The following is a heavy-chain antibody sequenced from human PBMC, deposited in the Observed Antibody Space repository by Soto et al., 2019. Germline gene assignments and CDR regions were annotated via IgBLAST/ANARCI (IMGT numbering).Heavy chain of an antibody. CDR2: ISGSGGST. CDR3: AKDRTYDSSGYYPLDFDY. Sequence: PGGSLRLSCAASGFTFSSYAMSWVRQAPGKXLEWVSAISGSGGSTYYADSVKGRFTISRDNSKNTLYLQMNSLRAEDTAVYYCAKDRTYDSSGYYPLDFDYWGQGTLVTVCS. CDR1: GFTFSSYA. J-gene: IGHJ4*02. D-gene: IGHD3-22*01. V-gene: IGHV3-23*01.